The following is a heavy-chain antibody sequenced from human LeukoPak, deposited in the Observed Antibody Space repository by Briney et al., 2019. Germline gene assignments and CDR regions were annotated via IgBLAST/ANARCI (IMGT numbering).Heavy chain of an antibody. J-gene: IGHJ4*02. CDR3: AKMDGDYEVAFDY. CDR1: GFTFSSYG. Sequence: GGSLRLSCAAFGFTFSSYGMHWVRQAPGKGLEWVAFIRYDGSNKYYADSVKGRFTISRDNSKNTLYLQMNSLRAEDTAVYYCAKMDGDYEVAFDYWGQGTLVTVSS. CDR2: IRYDGSNK. D-gene: IGHD4-17*01. V-gene: IGHV3-30*02.